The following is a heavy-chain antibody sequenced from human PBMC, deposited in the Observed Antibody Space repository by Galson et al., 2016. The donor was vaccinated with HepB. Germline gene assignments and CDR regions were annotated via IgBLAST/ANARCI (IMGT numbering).Heavy chain of an antibody. CDR1: GDSVSSSTAA. Sequence: CAISGDSVSSSTAAWHWIRQSPSRGLEWLARTQYRSKWESHYADSVRSRVTVIPDTSKNLLTLQVNSVSPEDTAVYYCVKGPPAYHYYGMDVWGQGTMVTVS. CDR2: TQYRSKWES. J-gene: IGHJ6*02. CDR3: VKGPPAYHYYGMDV. V-gene: IGHV6-1*01.